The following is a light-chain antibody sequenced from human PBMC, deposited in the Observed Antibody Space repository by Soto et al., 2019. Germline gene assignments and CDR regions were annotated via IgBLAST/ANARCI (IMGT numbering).Light chain of an antibody. CDR3: QQYGSSPYT. J-gene: IGKJ2*01. CDR1: QSVTTS. V-gene: IGKV3-11*01. CDR2: DAS. Sequence: IVLTQSPATLSLSPGDRATLSCRASQSVTTSLAWYQLQPGQAPRLLLYDASNRATGIPARFSGSGSGTHFTLTISSLEPEDFAVYYCQQYGSSPYTFGLGTKLEIK.